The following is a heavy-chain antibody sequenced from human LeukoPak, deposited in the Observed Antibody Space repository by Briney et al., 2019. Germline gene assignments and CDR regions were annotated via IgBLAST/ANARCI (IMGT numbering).Heavy chain of an antibody. J-gene: IGHJ6*02. CDR2: MNPNSGNT. Sequence: ASVKVSCKASGYTFTSYDINWVRQATGQGLEWMGWMNPNSGNTGHAQKFQGRVTMTRNTSISTAYMELSSLRSEDTAVYYCARRRAASKSFTGMDVWGQGTTVTVSS. CDR3: ARRRAASKSFTGMDV. CDR1: GYTFTSYD. V-gene: IGHV1-8*01. D-gene: IGHD3-10*01.